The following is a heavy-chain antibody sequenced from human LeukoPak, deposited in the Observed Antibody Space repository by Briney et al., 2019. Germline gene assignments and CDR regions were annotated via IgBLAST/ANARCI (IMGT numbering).Heavy chain of an antibody. V-gene: IGHV3-21*04. Sequence: GGSLRLSCAASGFTFSSYSMNWVRQAPGKGLEWVSSISSSSSYIYYADSVKGRFTISRDNAKNSLYLQMNSLKIEDTAVYYCTRRYHHDSSGNYKGDYWGQGTLVTVSS. J-gene: IGHJ4*02. CDR3: TRRYHHDSSGNYKGDY. CDR1: GFTFSSYS. CDR2: ISSSSSYI. D-gene: IGHD3-22*01.